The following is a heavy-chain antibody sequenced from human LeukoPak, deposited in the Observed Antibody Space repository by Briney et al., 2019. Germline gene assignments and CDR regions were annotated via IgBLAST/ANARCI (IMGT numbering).Heavy chain of an antibody. CDR3: ARGQGIYYFDSSGYRGDAFDI. Sequence: SETLSLTCTVSGASISSTTYYWGWIRQPPRKGLEWIASIYYSGSTYYSPSLKSRVTISLDTSNNQFSLRMSSVTAADTAVYYCARGQGIYYFDSSGYRGDAFDIWGQGTMVTVSS. V-gene: IGHV4-39*07. D-gene: IGHD3-22*01. J-gene: IGHJ3*02. CDR2: IYYSGST. CDR1: GASISSTTYY.